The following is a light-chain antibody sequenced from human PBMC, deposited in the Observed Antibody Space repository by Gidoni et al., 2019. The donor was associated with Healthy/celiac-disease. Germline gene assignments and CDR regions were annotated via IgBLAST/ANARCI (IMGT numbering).Light chain of an antibody. CDR2: WAS. CDR3: QQYYSTTWT. Sequence: DIVMTQSPDSLAVSLGERATINCKSSQSVLYSSNNKNYLAWYQQKPGQPPKLLIYWASTRESGVPDRFSGSGSGTDFTLTISSMQAEDVAVYYCQQYYSTTWTLXQXTKVEIK. J-gene: IGKJ1*01. V-gene: IGKV4-1*01. CDR1: QSVLYSSNNKNY.